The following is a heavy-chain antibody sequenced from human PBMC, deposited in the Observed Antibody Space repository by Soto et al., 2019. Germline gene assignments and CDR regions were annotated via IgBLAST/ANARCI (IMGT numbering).Heavy chain of an antibody. CDR2: IYYSGST. V-gene: IGHV4-59*12. J-gene: IGHJ4*02. D-gene: IGHD6-25*01. CDR1: GGSISSYY. CDR3: ARFGIIDSSAWHDY. Sequence: SETLSLTCTVSGGSISSYYWSWIRQPPGKGLEWIGYIYYSGSTNYSPSFQGQVTISADKSISTAYLQWSSLKASDTAMYYCARFGIIDSSAWHDYWGQGTLVTVSS.